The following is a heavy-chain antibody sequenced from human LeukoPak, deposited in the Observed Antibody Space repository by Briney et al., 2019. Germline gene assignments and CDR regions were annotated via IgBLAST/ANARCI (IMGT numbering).Heavy chain of an antibody. D-gene: IGHD1-26*01. CDR2: ISWNSGSI. V-gene: IGHV3-9*01. CDR3: AKDSGGSFAH. J-gene: IGHJ5*02. Sequence: GGSLRLSCAASGFTFDDYAMHWVRQAPGKGLEWVSGISWNSGSIGYADSVKGRFTISRDNAKNSLYLQMNSLRAEDTALYYCAKDSGGSFAHWGQGTLVTVSS. CDR1: GFTFDDYA.